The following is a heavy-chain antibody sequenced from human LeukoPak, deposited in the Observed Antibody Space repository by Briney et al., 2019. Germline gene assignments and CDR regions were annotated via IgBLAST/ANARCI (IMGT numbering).Heavy chain of an antibody. CDR1: GGTFSSYA. CDR2: IIPIFGTA. J-gene: IGHJ4*02. Sequence: SVKVSCKASGGTFSSYAISWVRQAPGRGLEWMGGIIPIFGTANYAQKFQGRVTITADESTSTAYMELSSLRSEDTAVYYCARASAVAGSFDYWGQGTLVTVSS. V-gene: IGHV1-69*13. CDR3: ARASAVAGSFDY. D-gene: IGHD6-19*01.